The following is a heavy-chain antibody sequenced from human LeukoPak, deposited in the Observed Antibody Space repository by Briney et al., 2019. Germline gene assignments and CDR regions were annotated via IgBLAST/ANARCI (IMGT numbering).Heavy chain of an antibody. CDR2: ISGSGGST. J-gene: IGHJ4*02. Sequence: GGSLRLSCAASGFTFSSYAMSWVRQAPGKGLEWVSAISGSGGSTYYADSVKGRFTISRDNSKNTLYLQMNSLRAEDTAIYYCARAVTGSYYTGLGYWGQGTLVSVSS. CDR3: ARAVTGSYYTGLGY. D-gene: IGHD3-10*01. CDR1: GFTFSSYA. V-gene: IGHV3-23*01.